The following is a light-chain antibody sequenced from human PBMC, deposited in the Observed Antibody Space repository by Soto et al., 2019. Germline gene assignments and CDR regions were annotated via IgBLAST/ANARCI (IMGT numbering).Light chain of an antibody. CDR3: QQYESYSRT. J-gene: IGKJ1*01. V-gene: IGKV1-5*03. CDR2: KAS. Sequence: DIQMTQSPSTLSASVGDRVTITCRASQSISSWLAWYQQKPGKAPKLLIYKASTLESGVPSRFSGSVSGTDFTLTISSLQPDDFATYYCQQYESYSRTFGQGTKVEIK. CDR1: QSISSW.